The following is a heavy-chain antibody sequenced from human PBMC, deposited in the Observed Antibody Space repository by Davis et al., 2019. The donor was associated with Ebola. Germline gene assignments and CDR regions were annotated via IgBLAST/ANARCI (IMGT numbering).Heavy chain of an antibody. J-gene: IGHJ1*01. V-gene: IGHV3-13*01. CDR1: GFTFSIYE. D-gene: IGHD2-2*01. Sequence: GESLKISCAASGFTFSIYEMHWVRQATGKGLEWVSAIHSAGDTYYPDSVKGRFTISRDNSKNTLYLQMNSLRAEDTAVYYCARHPKGYCSSTSCYGAEYFQHWGQGTLVTVSS. CDR3: ARHPKGYCSSTSCYGAEYFQH. CDR2: IHSAGDT.